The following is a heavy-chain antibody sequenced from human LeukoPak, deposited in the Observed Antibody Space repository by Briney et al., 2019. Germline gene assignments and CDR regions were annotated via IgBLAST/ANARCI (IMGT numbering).Heavy chain of an antibody. CDR3: ARDHWSPPSY. Sequence: GGSLRLSCAASGFIFSNYALHWVRQAPGKGLEWVAVMSYDGSNKYYADSVKGRFTISRDNAKNSLYLQMDSLRAEDTAMYYCARDHWSPPSYWGQGTLVTVSS. CDR1: GFIFSNYA. J-gene: IGHJ4*02. CDR2: MSYDGSNK. D-gene: IGHD2-8*02. V-gene: IGHV3-30-3*01.